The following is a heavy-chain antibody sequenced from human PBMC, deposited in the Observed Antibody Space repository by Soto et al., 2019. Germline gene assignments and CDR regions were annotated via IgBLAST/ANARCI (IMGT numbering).Heavy chain of an antibody. J-gene: IGHJ6*02. V-gene: IGHV1-3*01. CDR1: GYTFSTYA. D-gene: IGHD4-17*01. Sequence: QFQLVQSGPELKKPGASVKASCKASGYTFSTYAIHWVRQAPGQRLEWMGWINAGKGNTKYSQKLQGRVTITRDTSASTAYMELSSLRSEDTSVYYCARYGSRYYSGMDVWGQGTTVTVSS. CDR3: ARYGSRYYSGMDV. CDR2: INAGKGNT.